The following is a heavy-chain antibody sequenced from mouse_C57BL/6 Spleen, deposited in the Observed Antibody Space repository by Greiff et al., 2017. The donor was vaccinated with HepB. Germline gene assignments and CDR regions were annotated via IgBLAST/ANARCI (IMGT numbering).Heavy chain of an antibody. V-gene: IGHV1-22*01. CDR2: INPNNGGT. J-gene: IGHJ1*03. CDR1: GYTFTDYN. Sequence: EVKLMESGPELVKPGASVKMSCKASGYTFTDYNMHWVKQSHGKSLEWIGYINPNNGGTSYNQKFKGKATLTVNKSSSTAYMELRSLTSEDSAVYYCARCYYGSSSHFDVWGTGTTVTVSS. CDR3: ARCYYGSSSHFDV. D-gene: IGHD1-1*01.